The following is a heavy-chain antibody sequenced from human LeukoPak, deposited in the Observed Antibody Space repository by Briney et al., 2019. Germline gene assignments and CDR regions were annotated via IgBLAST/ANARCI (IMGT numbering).Heavy chain of an antibody. CDR1: GGSFSGYY. CDR3: ARAIAARADY. J-gene: IGHJ4*02. Sequence: PSETLSLTCAVYGGSFSGYYWSWIRQPPGKGLEWIGEINHSGSTNYNPSLKSRVTISVDTSKNQFSLKLSSVTAADTAVYYCARAIAARADYWGQGTLVTVSS. D-gene: IGHD6-6*01. CDR2: INHSGST. V-gene: IGHV4-34*01.